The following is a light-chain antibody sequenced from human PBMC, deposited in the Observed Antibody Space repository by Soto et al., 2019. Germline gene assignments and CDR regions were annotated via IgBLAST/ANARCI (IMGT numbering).Light chain of an antibody. CDR3: QQYNNWPPIT. J-gene: IGKJ5*01. Sequence: EVVMTQSPATLSVSPGERATLSCRASQSVSSSLAWYQQKFGQAPRLLIYGASTRATGIPARFSGSGSGTEFTLTISSLQSEDFAMYYCQQYNNWPPITFGQGTRLEIK. CDR2: GAS. V-gene: IGKV3-15*01. CDR1: QSVSSS.